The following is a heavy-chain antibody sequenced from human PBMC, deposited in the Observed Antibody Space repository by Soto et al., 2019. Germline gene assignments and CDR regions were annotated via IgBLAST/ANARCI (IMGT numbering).Heavy chain of an antibody. CDR2: ISSSGVRT. J-gene: IGHJ5*02. CDR1: GFTFSSYA. Sequence: GGSLRLSCAASGFTFSSYAMAWVRQAPGKGLEWISAISSSGVRTYYADSVKGRFTISRDNSKNTLFLQMNSLRAEDTAVYYFAKTLENSSYFEYNWFDHWGQGTLVTVSS. CDR3: AKTLENSSYFEYNWFDH. D-gene: IGHD6-19*01. V-gene: IGHV3-23*01.